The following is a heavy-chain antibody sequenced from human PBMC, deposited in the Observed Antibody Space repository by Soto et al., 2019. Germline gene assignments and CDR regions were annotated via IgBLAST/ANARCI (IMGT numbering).Heavy chain of an antibody. Sequence: QLQLQESGPGLVKPSETLSLTCTVSGGSISSSSYYWGWIRQPPGKGLEWIGSIYYSGSTFYNPSLKSRVTISVDTSKNQFSRKLSSVTAADTAVYYCAGRKRILLDHWGQGTLVTVSS. CDR1: GGSISSSSYY. CDR3: AGRKRILLDH. J-gene: IGHJ4*02. CDR2: IYYSGST. D-gene: IGHD1-26*01. V-gene: IGHV4-39*01.